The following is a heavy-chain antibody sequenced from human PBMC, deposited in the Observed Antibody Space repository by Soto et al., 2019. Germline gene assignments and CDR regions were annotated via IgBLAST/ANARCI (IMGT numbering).Heavy chain of an antibody. CDR1: GFTFSSYG. D-gene: IGHD3-22*01. J-gene: IGHJ3*02. CDR3: VKDLGYDSSGYDAFDI. V-gene: IGHV3-30*18. Sequence: GGSLRLSCAASGFTFSSYGMHWVRQAPGKGLEWVAVISYDGSNKYYADSVKGRFTISRDNSKNSLYLQMSSLRAEDTAVYYSVKDLGYDSSGYDAFDIWGQGTMVTVSS. CDR2: ISYDGSNK.